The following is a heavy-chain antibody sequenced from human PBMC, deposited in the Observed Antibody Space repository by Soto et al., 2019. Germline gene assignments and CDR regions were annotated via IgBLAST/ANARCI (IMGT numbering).Heavy chain of an antibody. CDR1: GYTLTELS. CDR3: ATVGYSNYYFDY. D-gene: IGHD4-4*01. Sequence: GASVKVSCKVSGYTLTELSMHWVRQAPGKGLEWMGGFDPEDGETIYAQKFQGRVTMTEDTSTDTAYMELSSLRSEDTAVYYCATVGYSNYYFDYWGQGTLVTVSS. CDR2: FDPEDGET. V-gene: IGHV1-24*01. J-gene: IGHJ4*02.